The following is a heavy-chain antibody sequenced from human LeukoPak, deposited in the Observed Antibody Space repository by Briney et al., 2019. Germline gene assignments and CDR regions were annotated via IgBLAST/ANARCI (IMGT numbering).Heavy chain of an antibody. CDR3: ARDPGFSAFDI. V-gene: IGHV3-7*01. CDR2: INQGGSVK. Sequence: GGSLRLSCAASGFTFSRSWMTWVRQAPGKGLEFVANINQGGSVKNYVDFVRGRFTISRDNAKNSLYLQMNSLRAEDTAVYYCARDPGFSAFDIWGQGTMVTVSS. CDR1: GFTFSRSW. J-gene: IGHJ3*02. D-gene: IGHD6-25*01.